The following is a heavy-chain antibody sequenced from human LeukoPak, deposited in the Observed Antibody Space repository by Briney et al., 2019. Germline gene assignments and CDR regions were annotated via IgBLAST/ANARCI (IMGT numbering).Heavy chain of an antibody. CDR1: GFTFSDYY. Sequence: GGSLRLSCAASGFTFSDYYMSWIRQAPGKGLEWVSYISSSGSTIYYADSVKGRFTISRDNAKNSLYLQMNSPRAEDTAVYYCARDRYYDSSGYYPRYYYYGMDVWGQGTTVTVSS. CDR2: ISSSGSTI. V-gene: IGHV3-11*01. J-gene: IGHJ6*02. D-gene: IGHD3-22*01. CDR3: ARDRYYDSSGYYPRYYYYGMDV.